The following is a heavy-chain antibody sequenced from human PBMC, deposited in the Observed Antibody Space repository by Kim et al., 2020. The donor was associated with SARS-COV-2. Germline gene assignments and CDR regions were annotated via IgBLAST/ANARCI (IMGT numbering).Heavy chain of an antibody. V-gene: IGHV1-24*01. CDR3: ATGVGIVVKY. D-gene: IGHD3-22*01. J-gene: IGHJ4*02. Sequence: ETIYAQKFQGRVTMTEDTSTDTAYMELSSLRSEDTAVYYCATGVGIVVKYWGQGTLVTVSS. CDR2: ET.